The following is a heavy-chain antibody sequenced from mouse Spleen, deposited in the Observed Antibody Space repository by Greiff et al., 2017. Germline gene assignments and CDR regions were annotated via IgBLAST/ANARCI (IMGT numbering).Heavy chain of an antibody. Sequence: QVQLKESGAELVRPGTSVKVSCKASGYAFTNYLIEWVKQRPGQGLEWIGVINPGSGGTNYNEKFKGKATLTADKSSSTAYMQLSSLTSDDSAVYFCARGYGNPAWFAYWGQGTLVTVSA. J-gene: IGHJ3*01. CDR2: INPGSGGT. V-gene: IGHV1-54*01. CDR1: GYAFTNYL. CDR3: ARGYGNPAWFAY. D-gene: IGHD2-1*01.